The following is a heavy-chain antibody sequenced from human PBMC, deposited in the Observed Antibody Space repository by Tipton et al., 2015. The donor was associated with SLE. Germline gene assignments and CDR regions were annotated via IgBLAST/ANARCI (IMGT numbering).Heavy chain of an antibody. CDR3: ARRGGYRAYEDYFDS. D-gene: IGHD5-12*01. CDR1: GFNFWTSS. J-gene: IGHJ4*02. CDR2: ISGGIITT. V-gene: IGHV3-23*01. Sequence: SLRLSCAASGFNFWTSSMSWVRQAPGKGLEWVSAISGGIITTDYADSVKGQFTISRDNSKRMVHLQMDGLRVDDTAVYYCARRGGYRAYEDYFDSWGQGTLVTVSS.